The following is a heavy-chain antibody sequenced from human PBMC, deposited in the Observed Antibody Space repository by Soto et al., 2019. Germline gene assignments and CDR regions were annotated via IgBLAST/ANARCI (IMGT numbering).Heavy chain of an antibody. CDR1: GYRFNNYC. CDR3: ARTTSSSGYSPFGP. CDR2: IYPGDSDT. J-gene: IGHJ5*02. Sequence: GESLKISSKGSGYRFNNYCIGWVRQIPGKGLEWMAIIYPGDSDTRYSPSFQGQVTVSADKSISTAYLQWSSLKASDTAMYFCARTTSSSGYSPFGPWGQGTPVTVSS. V-gene: IGHV5-51*01. D-gene: IGHD6-6*01.